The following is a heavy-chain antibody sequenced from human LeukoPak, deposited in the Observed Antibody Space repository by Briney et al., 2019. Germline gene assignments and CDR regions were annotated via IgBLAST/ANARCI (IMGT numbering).Heavy chain of an antibody. CDR1: GFTFSSYA. D-gene: IGHD3-22*01. CDR2: ISGSGGST. CDR3: ANPAILRLVVADFDY. J-gene: IGHJ4*02. Sequence: TGGSLRLSCAASGFTFSSYAMSWVRQAPGKGLEWVSAISGSGGSTYYADSVKGRFTISRDNSKNTLYLHMNSLRAEDTAVYYCANPAILRLVVADFDYWGQGTLVTV. V-gene: IGHV3-23*01.